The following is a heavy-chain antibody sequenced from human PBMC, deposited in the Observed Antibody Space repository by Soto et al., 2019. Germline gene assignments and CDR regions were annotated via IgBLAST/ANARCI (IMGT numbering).Heavy chain of an antibody. CDR1: GFTFSSYA. J-gene: IGHJ6*02. Sequence: GGSLSLSCAASGFTFSSYAMSWVRQAPGKGLEWVSAISGSGGNKYYADSVKGRFTISRDNSKNTLYLQMNSLRAEDTAVYYCARDGRVTDYYYYGMDVWGQGTTVTVSS. V-gene: IGHV3-23*01. D-gene: IGHD4-4*01. CDR3: ARDGRVTDYYYYGMDV. CDR2: ISGSGGNK.